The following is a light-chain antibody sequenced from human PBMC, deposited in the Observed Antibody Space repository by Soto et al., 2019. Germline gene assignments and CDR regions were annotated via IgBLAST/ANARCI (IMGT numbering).Light chain of an antibody. Sequence: EVVLTQSPGTLSLSPGERATLSCRASRNINGNYLGWYQLKRGQAPRLLIYGTSTRATGLPDRFSGSGSGTDFTLTISRLEPEDFAVYYCQQYGSSPWPFGQGTKVEIK. CDR2: GTS. CDR1: RNINGNY. V-gene: IGKV3-20*01. CDR3: QQYGSSPWP. J-gene: IGKJ1*01.